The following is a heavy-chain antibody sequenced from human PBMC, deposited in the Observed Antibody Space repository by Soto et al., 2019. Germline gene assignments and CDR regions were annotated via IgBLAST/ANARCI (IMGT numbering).Heavy chain of an antibody. CDR1: GFTFHTYA. V-gene: IGHV3-23*01. CDR2: ISASGDST. D-gene: IGHD3-9*01. J-gene: IGHJ4*02. Sequence: PGGSLRLSCVASGFTFHTYAMNWVRQAPGKGLEWVSGISASGDSTYYADSVKGRFTISRDNSKNTLYLQMNSLRAEDTAVYYCANQLRYFDWLSSPKFDYWGQGTLVTVSS. CDR3: ANQLRYFDWLSSPKFDY.